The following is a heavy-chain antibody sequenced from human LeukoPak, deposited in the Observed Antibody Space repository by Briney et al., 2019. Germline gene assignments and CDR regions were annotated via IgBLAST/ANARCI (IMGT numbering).Heavy chain of an antibody. CDR2: DSGRDDST. V-gene: IGHV3-23*01. Sequence: PGGSLRLSCAASGFTFSNYAMSWVRQAPGKGLEWVSADSGRDDSTYYADSVKGRFTISRDTSKNTLYLQMNSLRAEDTAVYYCAKWGDYDILTGYYDSDYWGQGTLVTVSS. CDR3: AKWGDYDILTGYYDSDY. D-gene: IGHD3-9*01. J-gene: IGHJ4*02. CDR1: GFTFSNYA.